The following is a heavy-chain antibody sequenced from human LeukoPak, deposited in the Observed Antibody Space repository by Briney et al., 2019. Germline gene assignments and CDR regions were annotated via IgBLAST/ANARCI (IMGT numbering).Heavy chain of an antibody. J-gene: IGHJ5*02. D-gene: IGHD3-3*01. Sequence: PGGSLRLSCVGSGFRVSNNYTSWVRQAPGKGLEWVSIIYGDGLTYYIESVKGRFTISRDNSKNTLYLQMNSLRAEDTAVYYCCGWSGYYKYNWFDPWGQGTLVTVSS. CDR1: GFRVSNNY. CDR2: IYGDGLT. V-gene: IGHV3-53*01. CDR3: CGWSGYYKYNWFDP.